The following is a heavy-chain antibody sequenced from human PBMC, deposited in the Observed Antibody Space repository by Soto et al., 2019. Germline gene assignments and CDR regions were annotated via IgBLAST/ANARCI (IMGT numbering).Heavy chain of an antibody. CDR2: VSFDGSKK. CDR3: ANDMVHMGMVFDL. V-gene: IGHV3-30*18. CDR1: GFTFSTYG. D-gene: IGHD3-10*01. J-gene: IGHJ4*02. Sequence: QEQLVESGGGVVQPGRSLRLSYVVSGFTFSTYGMHWVRQAPGKGLEWVAVVSFDGSKKYTTDSVKGRFTISRDNSKNTLHLQMNNLRPDDTAVYYCANDMVHMGMVFDLWGQGTLVTVSS.